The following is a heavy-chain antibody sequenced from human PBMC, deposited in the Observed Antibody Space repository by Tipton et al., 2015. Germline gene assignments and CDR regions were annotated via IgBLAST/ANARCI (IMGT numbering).Heavy chain of an antibody. V-gene: IGHV3-11*01. CDR1: GDSINSGGHY. CDR2: ISSSSSPI. Sequence: LSLTCTVSGDSINSGGHYWTWIRQHPGKGLEWVSYISSSSSPIYYADSVKGRFTISRDNARNSLYLQMSSLTANDTAVYYCATEGISGSWYGSSDNWGQGTLVTVSS. CDR3: ATEGISGSWYGSSDN. J-gene: IGHJ4*02. D-gene: IGHD6-13*01.